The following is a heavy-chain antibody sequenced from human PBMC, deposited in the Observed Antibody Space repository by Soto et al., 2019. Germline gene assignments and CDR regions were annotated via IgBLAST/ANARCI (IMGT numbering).Heavy chain of an antibody. CDR1: GGTFSSYA. V-gene: IGHV1-69*01. CDR2: IIPIFGTA. Sequence: QVQLVQSGAEVKKPGYSVKVSCKASGGTFSSYAISWVRQAPGQGLEWMGGIIPIFGTANYAQKFQGRVTITADESTSTAYMELSSLRSEDTAVYYCARYGPDDFWSGYIRWGQGTLVTVSS. J-gene: IGHJ4*02. CDR3: ARYGPDDFWSGYIR. D-gene: IGHD3-3*01.